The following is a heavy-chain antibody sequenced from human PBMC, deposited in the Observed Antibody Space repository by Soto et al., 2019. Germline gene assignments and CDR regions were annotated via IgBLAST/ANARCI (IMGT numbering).Heavy chain of an antibody. J-gene: IGHJ4*02. CDR2: ISRSSRDI. D-gene: IGHD4-17*01. CDR1: GFTFNNYN. V-gene: IGHV3-48*02. Sequence: WGSLRLSCAASGFTFNNYNMNWVRQAPGKGLEWVSYISRSSRDIFYANSVWGRFTISRDNAKNSLFLQMDSLRDEDTAVYYCAKAYGDYHPPIDYWGQGTLVTVSS. CDR3: AKAYGDYHPPIDY.